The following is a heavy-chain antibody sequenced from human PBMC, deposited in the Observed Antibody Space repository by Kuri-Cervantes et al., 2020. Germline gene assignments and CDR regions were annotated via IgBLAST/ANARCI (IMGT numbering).Heavy chain of an antibody. Sequence: SVKVSCKASGSTFSSYAISWVRQAPGQGLEWMGGIIPIFGTANYAQKFQGRVTITADKSTSTAYMELSSLRSEDTAVYYCARAKPARAFDIWGQGTMITVSS. V-gene: IGHV1-69*06. J-gene: IGHJ3*02. CDR1: GSTFSSYA. CDR3: ARAKPARAFDI. CDR2: IIPIFGTA.